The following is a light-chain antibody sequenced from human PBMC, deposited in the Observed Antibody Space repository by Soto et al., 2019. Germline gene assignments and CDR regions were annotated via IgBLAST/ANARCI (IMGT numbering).Light chain of an antibody. CDR2: KVS. Sequence: VVMTQTPLSSPVTLGQPASISCKSSQSLLHSDGNTYLNWLHQRPGQPPRLLIYKVSNRFSGVTDRFSGSGAGTDFTLKISRVEAEDVGIYYCMQATHYQPYTVGQGTKLEIK. J-gene: IGKJ2*01. CDR3: MQATHYQPYT. V-gene: IGKV2-24*01. CDR1: QSLLHSDGNTY.